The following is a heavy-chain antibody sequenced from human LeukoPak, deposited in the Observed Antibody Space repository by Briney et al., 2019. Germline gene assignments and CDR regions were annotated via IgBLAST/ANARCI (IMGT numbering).Heavy chain of an antibody. J-gene: IGHJ4*02. CDR2: ISGSGGST. CDR3: ATLYIGVRGVIINFDY. V-gene: IGHV3-23*01. Sequence: GGSLRLSCAASGFTFSSYAMSWVRQAPGKGLEWVSAISGSGGSTYYADSVKGRFTISRDNSKNTLYLQMNSLRAEDTAVYYCATLYIGVRGVIINFDYWGQGTLVTVSS. CDR1: GFTFSSYA. D-gene: IGHD3-10*01.